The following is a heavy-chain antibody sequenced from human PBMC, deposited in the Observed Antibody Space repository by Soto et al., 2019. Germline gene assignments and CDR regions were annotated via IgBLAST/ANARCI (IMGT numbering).Heavy chain of an antibody. V-gene: IGHV3-43*01. J-gene: IGHJ4*02. Sequence: GGSLRLSCAASGFTFDDYTMHWVRQAPGKGLEWVSLISWDGGSTYYADSVKGRFTISRDNSKNSLYLQMNSLRTEDTALYYCAKDIGVAGTEDYFDYWGQGTLVTVSS. CDR1: GFTFDDYT. CDR2: ISWDGGST. CDR3: AKDIGVAGTEDYFDY. D-gene: IGHD6-19*01.